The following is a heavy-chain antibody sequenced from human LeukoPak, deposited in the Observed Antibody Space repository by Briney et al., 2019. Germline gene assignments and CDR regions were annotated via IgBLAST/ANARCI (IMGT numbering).Heavy chain of an antibody. CDR2: ISGSGVIT. D-gene: IGHD1-26*01. J-gene: IGHJ4*02. Sequence: PGGSLRLSCAASGFTFSSYAMSWVRQAPGKGLEWVSAISGSGVITYYADSVKGRFTISRDNSKNTLYLQMNSLRAEDTAVYYCVKVTVWSDRGFDYWGQGTLVTVSS. V-gene: IGHV3-23*01. CDR3: VKVTVWSDRGFDY. CDR1: GFTFSSYA.